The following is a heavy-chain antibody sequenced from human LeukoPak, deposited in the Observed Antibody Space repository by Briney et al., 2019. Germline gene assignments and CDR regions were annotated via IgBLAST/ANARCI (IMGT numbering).Heavy chain of an antibody. CDR1: GYTFTGYY. CDR2: INPNSGGT. V-gene: IGHV1-2*02. J-gene: IGHJ4*02. CDR3: AREGGVGATQYYFDY. Sequence: GASVKLSCKASGYTFTGYYMHWVRQAPGQGLEWMGWINPNSGGTNYAQKFQGRVTMTRDTSISTAYMELSRLRSDDTAVYYCAREGGVGATQYYFDYWGQGTLVTVSS. D-gene: IGHD1-26*01.